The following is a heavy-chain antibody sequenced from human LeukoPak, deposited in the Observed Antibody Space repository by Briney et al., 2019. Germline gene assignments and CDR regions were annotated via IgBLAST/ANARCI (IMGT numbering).Heavy chain of an antibody. CDR3: ARDRALHDSRRGYYYTEDDY. V-gene: IGHV3-7*01. Sequence: GSLRLSCAASGFTFGNFWMSWVRQAPGKGLEWVANLNEDGSEKYYLGSVRGRFTISRDNARNSLFLQMNSLRADDTAVYYCARDRALHDSRRGYYYTEDDYWGQGTLVTVSS. D-gene: IGHD3-22*01. J-gene: IGHJ4*02. CDR2: LNEDGSEK. CDR1: GFTFGNFW.